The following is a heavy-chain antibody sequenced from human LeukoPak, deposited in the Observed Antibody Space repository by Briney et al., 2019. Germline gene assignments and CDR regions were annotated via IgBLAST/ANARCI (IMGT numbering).Heavy chain of an antibody. J-gene: IGHJ6*03. CDR1: GASISSPNW. CDR2: IYHSGST. Sequence: PGTLSLTCAVSGASISSPNWWSWVRQPPGKGLEWIGEIYHSGSTNYNPSLESRATISVDKSKNQFSLKLNSVTAADTAVYYCARAYYYYMDVWGKGTTVSVSS. CDR3: ARAYYYYMDV. V-gene: IGHV4-4*03.